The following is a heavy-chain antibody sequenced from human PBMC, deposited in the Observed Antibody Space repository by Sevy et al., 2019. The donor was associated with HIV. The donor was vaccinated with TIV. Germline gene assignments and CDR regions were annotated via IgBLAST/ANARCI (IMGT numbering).Heavy chain of an antibody. CDR3: AKGGAVYSRGWFVDLDY. D-gene: IGHD6-19*01. J-gene: IGHJ4*02. V-gene: IGHV3-23*01. CDR2: ISGRDGST. CDR1: GFTFSSYV. Sequence: GGSLRLSCAASGFTFSSYVMTWVRQAPGKGLEWVSGISGRDGSTYYGDSVKGRFTISRDNSKNTLFLQMNSLRVEDTAVYYCAKGGAVYSRGWFVDLDYWGQGTLVTVSS.